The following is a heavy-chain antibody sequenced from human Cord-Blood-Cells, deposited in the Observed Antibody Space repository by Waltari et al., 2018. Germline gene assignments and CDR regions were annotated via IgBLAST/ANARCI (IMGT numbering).Heavy chain of an antibody. J-gene: IGHJ4*02. Sequence: QVQLQQWGAGLLKPSETLSLTCAVYGGSFSGYYWSWHLQPPGKGLEWIGEINHSGSTNYNPSLKSRVTISVDTSKNQFSLKLSSVTAADTAVYYCARARDLNWGFSFDYWGQGTLVTVSS. V-gene: IGHV4-34*01. CDR1: GGSFSGYY. D-gene: IGHD7-27*01. CDR3: ARARDLNWGFSFDY. CDR2: INHSGST.